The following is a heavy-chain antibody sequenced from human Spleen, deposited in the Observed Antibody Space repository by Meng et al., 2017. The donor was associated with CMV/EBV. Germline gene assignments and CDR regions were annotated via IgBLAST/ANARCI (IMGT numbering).Heavy chain of an antibody. CDR3: ARDGSGYGVFDY. D-gene: IGHD3-22*01. CDR1: GVSISGTNW. Sequence: CGVSGVSISGTNWWGWVRQPPGKGLEWIGEIYHSGSTKYNPSLKSRVTISVDKSKNQFSLKLSSVTAADTAVYYCARDGSGYGVFDYWGQGTLVTVSS. CDR2: IYHSGST. J-gene: IGHJ4*02. V-gene: IGHV4-4*02.